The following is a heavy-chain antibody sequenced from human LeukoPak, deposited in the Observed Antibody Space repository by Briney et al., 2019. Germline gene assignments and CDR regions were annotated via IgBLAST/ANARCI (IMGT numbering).Heavy chain of an antibody. Sequence: GGSLRLSCAASGFTFSSYSMNWVRQAPGKGLEWVSAISGSGGSTYYADSVKGRFTISRDNSKNTLYLQMNSLRAEDTAVYHCAKALYSSSWYNWFDPWGQGTLVTVSS. CDR2: ISGSGGST. CDR3: AKALYSSSWYNWFDP. J-gene: IGHJ5*02. CDR1: GFTFSSYS. V-gene: IGHV3-23*01. D-gene: IGHD6-13*01.